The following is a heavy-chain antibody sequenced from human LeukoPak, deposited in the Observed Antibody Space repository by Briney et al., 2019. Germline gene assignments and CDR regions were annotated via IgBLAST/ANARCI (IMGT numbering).Heavy chain of an antibody. CDR2: IYCSGST. CDR1: GGSISSSSYY. CDR3: ARQGWGLLQGDNWFDP. J-gene: IGHJ5*02. V-gene: IGHV4-39*01. Sequence: PSETLSLTCTVSGGSISSSSYYWGWIRQPPGKGLEWIGSIYCSGSTYYNPSLKSRVTISVDTSKNQFSLKLSSVTAADTAVYYCARQGWGLLQGDNWFDPWGQGTLVTVSS. D-gene: IGHD1-26*01.